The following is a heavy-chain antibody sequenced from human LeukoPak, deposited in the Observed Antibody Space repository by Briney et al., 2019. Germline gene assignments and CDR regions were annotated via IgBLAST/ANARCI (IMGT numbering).Heavy chain of an antibody. CDR2: IYDSGST. V-gene: IGHV4-59*13. CDR1: VGPISSYH. CDR3: ARGRDPGALDS. J-gene: IGHJ4*02. Sequence: SETVSLTCTVCVGPISSYHGSGMRRPPGKAGEGIGDIYDSGSTNYSRFLKRRVTISVDTFENQFAVKLSSVTAAETAVYYCARGRDPGALDSWGQGTLVTVSS.